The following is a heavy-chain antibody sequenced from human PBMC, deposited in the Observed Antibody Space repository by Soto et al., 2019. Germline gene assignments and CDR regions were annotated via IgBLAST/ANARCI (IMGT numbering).Heavy chain of an antibody. CDR2: IQTDNDHA. CDR3: AKDLGSGYRFDY. J-gene: IGHJ4*02. D-gene: IGHD3-9*01. CDR1: GYTFLKYG. V-gene: IGHV1-18*01. Sequence: QVQLVQSGPEVKKPGASVKVACKASGYTFLKYGINWVRQSPVQGLEWMGGIQTDNDHASFAQKFEGRVTMTTDTSTRTVYMELRDLSSDDTAGYYCAKDLGSGYRFDYWGQGTPVTVSS.